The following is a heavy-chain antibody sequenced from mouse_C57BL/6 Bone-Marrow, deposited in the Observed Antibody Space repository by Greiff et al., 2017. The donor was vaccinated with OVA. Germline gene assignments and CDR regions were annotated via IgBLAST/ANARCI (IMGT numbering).Heavy chain of an antibody. J-gene: IGHJ4*01. CDR3: AIYYYDAMDY. CDR1: GFSLTSYG. CDR2: LWRGGST. D-gene: IGHD1-1*01. V-gene: IGHV2-5*01. Sequence: VQRVESGPGLVQPSQSLSITCTVSGFSLTSYGVHWVRQSPGKGLEWLGVLWRGGSTDYNAAFMSRLSITKDNSKSQVFFKMNSLQADDTAIYYCAIYYYDAMDYWGQGTSVTVSS.